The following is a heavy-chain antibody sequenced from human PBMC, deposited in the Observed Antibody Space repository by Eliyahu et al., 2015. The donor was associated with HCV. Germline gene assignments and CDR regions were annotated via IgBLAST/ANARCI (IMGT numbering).Heavy chain of an antibody. CDR1: GGSIXSSSYY. V-gene: IGHV4-39*01. CDR3: ARPPHYYGSGNDGS. CDR2: IYYSGST. D-gene: IGHD3-10*01. J-gene: IGHJ4*02. Sequence: QLQLQESGPGLVKPSETLSLTCTVXGGSIXSSSYYWGWIRQPPGKGLEWIGSIYYSGSTYYNPSLKSRVTISVDTSKNQFSLKLSSVTAADTAVYYCARPPHYYGSGNDGSWGQGTLVTVSS.